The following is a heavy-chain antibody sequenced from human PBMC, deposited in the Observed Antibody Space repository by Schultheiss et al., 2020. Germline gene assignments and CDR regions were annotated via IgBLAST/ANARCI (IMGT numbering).Heavy chain of an antibody. CDR3: ARSVEWLRPYFDY. Sequence: SETLSLTCAVYGGSFSGYYWSWIRQPPGKGLEWIGYIYYSGSTNYNPSLKSRVTISVDKSKNQFSLKLSSVTAADTAVYYCARSVEWLRPYFDYWGQGTLVTVSS. CDR1: GGSFSGYY. CDR2: IYYSGST. V-gene: IGHV4-59*12. D-gene: IGHD5-12*01. J-gene: IGHJ4*02.